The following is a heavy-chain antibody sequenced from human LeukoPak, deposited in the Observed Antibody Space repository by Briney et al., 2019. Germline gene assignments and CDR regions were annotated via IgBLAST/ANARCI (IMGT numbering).Heavy chain of an antibody. CDR2: IYRGDTT. CDR3: VKEGEGHSYAPKTGPPT. Sequence: GGSLRLSCAASGFNVGGNYMSWVRQAPGKGLDWVSVIYRGDTTYYADSVKGRFTISTDNSANTVYLQMNNLADEDTAVYYCVKEGEGHSYAPKTGPPTWGQGTLVTVSS. D-gene: IGHD5-18*01. CDR1: GFNVGGNY. V-gene: IGHV3-53*01. J-gene: IGHJ5*02.